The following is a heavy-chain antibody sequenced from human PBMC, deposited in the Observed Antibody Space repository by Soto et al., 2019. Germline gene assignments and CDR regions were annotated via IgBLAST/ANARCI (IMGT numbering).Heavy chain of an antibody. CDR2: ISYDGSNK. CDR1: GFTFSSYG. D-gene: IGHD6-19*01. V-gene: IGHV3-30*18. CDR3: AKDRAGVAVDDYYYGMDV. J-gene: IGHJ6*02. Sequence: GGSLRLSCAASGFTFSSYGMHWVRQAPGKGLEWVAVISYDGSNKYYADSVKGRFTISRDNSKNTLYLQMNSLRAEDTAVYYCAKDRAGVAVDDYYYGMDVWGQGTTVTVSS.